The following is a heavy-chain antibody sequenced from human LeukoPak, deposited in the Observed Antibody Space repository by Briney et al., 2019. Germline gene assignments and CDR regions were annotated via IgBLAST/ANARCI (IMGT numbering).Heavy chain of an antibody. V-gene: IGHV3-48*03. J-gene: IGHJ4*02. Sequence: PGGSLRLSCAASGFTFSSYEMNWVRQAPGKGLEWVSYISSSGSTIYYADSVKGRFTISRDNSKNTLYLQMNSLRAEDTAVYYCAKLRDTAMVYDYWGQGTLVTVSS. D-gene: IGHD5-18*01. CDR2: ISSSGSTI. CDR1: GFTFSSYE. CDR3: AKLRDTAMVYDY.